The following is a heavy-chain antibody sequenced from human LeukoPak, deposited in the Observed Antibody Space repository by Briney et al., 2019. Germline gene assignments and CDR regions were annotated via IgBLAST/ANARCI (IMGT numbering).Heavy chain of an antibody. CDR2: ISYDGSNK. CDR1: GFTFSSYA. Sequence: PGRSLRLSCAASGFTFSSYAMHWVRQAPGKGLEWVAVISYDGSNKYYADSVKGRFTISRDNAKNTLYLQMNSLRAEDTAVYYCAREGLLWVEFDYWGQGTLVTVSS. V-gene: IGHV3-30-3*01. D-gene: IGHD3-16*01. J-gene: IGHJ4*02. CDR3: AREGLLWVEFDY.